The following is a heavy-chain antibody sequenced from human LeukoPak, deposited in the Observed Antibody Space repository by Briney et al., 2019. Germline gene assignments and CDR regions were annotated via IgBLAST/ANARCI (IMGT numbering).Heavy chain of an antibody. V-gene: IGHV3-48*03. CDR3: APLGIAAAGRSMGDY. D-gene: IGHD6-13*01. J-gene: IGHJ4*02. Sequence: GGSLRLSCAVSGFTFSRYEMNGVRQAPGKGVEWVSYISSSGSTIYYADSVKGRYTISRENDKHSVYLKINTLRGGQTGVFFFAPLGIAAAGRSMGDYWGQGPLVTVSS. CDR1: GFTFSRYE. CDR2: ISSSGSTI.